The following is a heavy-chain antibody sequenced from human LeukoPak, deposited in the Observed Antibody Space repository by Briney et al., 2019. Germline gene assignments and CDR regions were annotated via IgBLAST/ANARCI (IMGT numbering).Heavy chain of an antibody. Sequence: GGSLRLSCAASGFTFSSYGMHWVRQAPGKGLEWVAVISYDGSNKYYADSVKGRFTISRDNSKNTLYLQMNSLRAEDTAVYYCANGDCSSTSCRGGIAARPAGYWGQGTLVTVSS. CDR1: GFTFSSYG. V-gene: IGHV3-30*18. CDR3: ANGDCSSTSCRGGIAARPAGY. CDR2: ISYDGSNK. J-gene: IGHJ4*02. D-gene: IGHD2-2*01.